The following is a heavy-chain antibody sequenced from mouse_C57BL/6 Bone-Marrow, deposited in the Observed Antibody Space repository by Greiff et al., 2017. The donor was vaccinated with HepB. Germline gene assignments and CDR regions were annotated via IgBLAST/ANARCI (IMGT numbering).Heavy chain of an antibody. CDR3: ARRGYDDGFAY. D-gene: IGHD2-3*01. CDR1: GFTFSDYG. J-gene: IGHJ3*01. V-gene: IGHV5-15*01. Sequence: EVKVVESGGGLVQPGGSLKLSCAASGFTFSDYGMAWVRQAPRKGPEWVAFISNFAYSIYYADTVTGRFTISRENAKNTLYLEMSSLRSEDTAMYYGARRGYDDGFAYWGQGTLVTVSA. CDR2: ISNFAYSI.